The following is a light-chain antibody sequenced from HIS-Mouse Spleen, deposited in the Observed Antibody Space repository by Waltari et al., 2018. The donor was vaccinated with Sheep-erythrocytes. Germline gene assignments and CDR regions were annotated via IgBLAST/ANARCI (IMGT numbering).Light chain of an antibody. J-gene: IGLJ1*01. CDR2: DVS. Sequence: QSALTQPRSVSGSPGQSVTLSCTGTSSDGGGFNYVSWYQQHPGKAPKLMIYDVSKRPSGVPDRFSGSKSGNTASLTISGLQAEDEADYYCCSYAGSYNHVFATGTKVTVL. CDR3: CSYAGSYNHV. CDR1: SSDGGGFNY. V-gene: IGLV2-11*01.